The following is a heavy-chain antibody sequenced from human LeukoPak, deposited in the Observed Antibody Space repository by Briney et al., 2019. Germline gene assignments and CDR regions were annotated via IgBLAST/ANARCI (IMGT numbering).Heavy chain of an antibody. Sequence: PGGSLRLSCAASGFTFSFYAMSWVRQAPGRGPEWVSGIRASGGETYYADSVKGRFTASRDNSRNTLDLQMNSLRAEDTAVYYCAKYDNSWYERGYFDYWGRGALVTVSS. J-gene: IGHJ4*02. D-gene: IGHD6-13*01. CDR1: GFTFSFYA. CDR2: IRASGGET. V-gene: IGHV3-23*01. CDR3: AKYDNSWYERGYFDY.